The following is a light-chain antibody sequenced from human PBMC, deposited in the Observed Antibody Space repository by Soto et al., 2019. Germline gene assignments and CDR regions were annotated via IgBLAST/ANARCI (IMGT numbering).Light chain of an antibody. CDR1: SSDIGYYDF. V-gene: IGLV2-14*03. CDR3: SSYTTSSTFI. CDR2: NVS. Sequence: QSALTQPASVSGSPGQSITISCTGTSSDIGYYDFVSWYQQHPDKAPKVIIYNVSYRPSGVSNRFSGSKSGNTASLTISGLQAEDEGDYYCSSYTTSSTFIIGGGTKLTVL. J-gene: IGLJ2*01.